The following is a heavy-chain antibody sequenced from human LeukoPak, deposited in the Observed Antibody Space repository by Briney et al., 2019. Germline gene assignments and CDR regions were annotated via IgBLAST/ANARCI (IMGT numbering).Heavy chain of an antibody. Sequence: PSETLSLTCTVSGGSISSSSYYWGWIRQPPGKGLEWIGSIYYSGSTYYNPSLKSRVTISVDTSKNRFSLKLSSVTAADTAVYYCARESGYVDYWGQGTLVTVSS. J-gene: IGHJ4*02. CDR3: ARESGYVDY. CDR1: GGSISSSSYY. D-gene: IGHD1-26*01. V-gene: IGHV4-39*02. CDR2: IYYSGST.